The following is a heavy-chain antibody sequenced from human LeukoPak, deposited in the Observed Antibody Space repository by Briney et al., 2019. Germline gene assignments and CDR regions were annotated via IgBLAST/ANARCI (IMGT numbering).Heavy chain of an antibody. CDR1: GYSFTTYA. CDR3: ARDQGYCTSASCSIDY. Sequence: ASVKVSCKASGYSFTTYAISWVRQAPGQGLEWMGRISAYNGNTNYAQKLQGRVTMTTDTSTNTAYMELRSLRSDDTAVYYCARDQGYCTSASCSIDYWGQGTLVTVSS. D-gene: IGHD2-2*01. CDR2: ISAYNGNT. V-gene: IGHV1-18*01. J-gene: IGHJ4*02.